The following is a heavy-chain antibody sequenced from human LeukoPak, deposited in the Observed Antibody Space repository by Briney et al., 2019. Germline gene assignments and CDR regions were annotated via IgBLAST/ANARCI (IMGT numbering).Heavy chain of an antibody. D-gene: IGHD4-17*01. CDR2: ISPNNGGA. Sequence: VASVKVSFKASGYTFTGYYMHWVRQAPGQGVEWMGWISPNNGGANFAQKFQGRVTMTRDTSISTAYMELSSLTSDDTAVYYCARDQATTVTSYYYYGMDVWGQGTTVTVSS. CDR3: ARDQATTVTSYYYYGMDV. J-gene: IGHJ6*02. V-gene: IGHV1-2*02. CDR1: GYTFTGYY.